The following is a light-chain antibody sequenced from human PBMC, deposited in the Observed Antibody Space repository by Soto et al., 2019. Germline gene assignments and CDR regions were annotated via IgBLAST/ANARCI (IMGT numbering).Light chain of an antibody. CDR2: GAS. Sequence: EIVLTQSPGTLSLSPGERATLSCRASQSVSSSYLAWYQQKPGQAPRLLIYGASSRANGILDRFSDSGSGTDFSLTISRLEPEDFAVYSCQQHVSSLHPYTLGQGTKLEIK. J-gene: IGKJ2*01. CDR1: QSVSSSY. CDR3: QQHVSSLHPYT. V-gene: IGKV3-20*01.